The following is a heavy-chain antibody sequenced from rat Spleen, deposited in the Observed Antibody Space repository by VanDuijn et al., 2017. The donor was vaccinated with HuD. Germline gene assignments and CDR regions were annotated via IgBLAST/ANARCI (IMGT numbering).Heavy chain of an antibody. D-gene: IGHD1-6*01. Sequence: EVPLMESGGGLVQPGSALKLSCAATGFTFSDYGVPWVRQAPTNELEWVATISYGDSSGHSAPYYRDSVKGRFTISRANAKSTLSLQVASLRSEDTATYYCARRHYGYTDYFDYWGQGVMVTVSS. V-gene: IGHV5-29*01. CDR3: ARRHYGYTDYFDY. CDR2: ISYGDSSGHSAP. CDR1: GFTFSDYG. J-gene: IGHJ2*01.